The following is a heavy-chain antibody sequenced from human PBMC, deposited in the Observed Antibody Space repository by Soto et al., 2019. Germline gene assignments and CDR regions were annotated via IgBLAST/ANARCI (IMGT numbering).Heavy chain of an antibody. V-gene: IGHV4-30-4*02. J-gene: IGHJ5*02. Sequence: SETLSLTCTVSGGSISSGDYYWSWIRQPPGKGLEWIGYIYYSGSTYYNPSLKSRVTISVDTSKNQLSLKLSSVTAADTAVYYCARVRDCSGGTCYSWWFDPWGQGTLVTVSS. D-gene: IGHD2-15*01. CDR1: GGSISSGDYY. CDR2: IYYSGST. CDR3: ARVRDCSGGTCYSWWFDP.